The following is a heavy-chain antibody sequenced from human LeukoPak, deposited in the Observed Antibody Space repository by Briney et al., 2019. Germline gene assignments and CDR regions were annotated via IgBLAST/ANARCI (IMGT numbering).Heavy chain of an antibody. V-gene: IGHV4-59*01. Sequence: SETLSLTCTVSGGSISSYYWSWIRQSPGKGLEWIGYIYYSGSTNYNPSLKSRVTISVDTSKNQFSLKLSSVTAADTAVYYCARAYGSGSYYWFDPWGQGTLVTVSS. D-gene: IGHD3-10*01. CDR2: IYYSGST. CDR3: ARAYGSGSYYWFDP. J-gene: IGHJ5*02. CDR1: GGSISSYY.